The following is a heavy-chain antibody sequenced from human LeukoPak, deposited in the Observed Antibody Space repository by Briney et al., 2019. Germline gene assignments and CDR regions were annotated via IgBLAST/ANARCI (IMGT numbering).Heavy chain of an antibody. V-gene: IGHV4-59*08. CDR1: SGSISSYY. CDR2: IYYSGTA. D-gene: IGHD3-10*01. CDR3: ARWSFGSGSYAFDI. Sequence: SETLSLTCTFSSGSISSYYWNWVRQPPGKGLEWIGFIYYSGTANYNPSLKSRVTMSVDTSKNQFSLKLNSVTAADTAAYYCARWSFGSGSYAFDIWGQGTMVTVSS. J-gene: IGHJ3*02.